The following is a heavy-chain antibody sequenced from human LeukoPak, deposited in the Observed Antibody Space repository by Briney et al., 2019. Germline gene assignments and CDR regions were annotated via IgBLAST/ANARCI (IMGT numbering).Heavy chain of an antibody. D-gene: IGHD2-2*01. CDR3: ARRKPLGNQLHAFDI. Sequence: SETLSLTCTVSGGSISSSSYYWGWIRQPPGKGLEWIGSIYYSGSTYYNPSLKSRVTISVDTSKNQFSLKLSSVTAADTAVYYCARRKPLGNQLHAFDIWGQGTMVTVSS. J-gene: IGHJ3*02. CDR2: IYYSGST. V-gene: IGHV4-39*01. CDR1: GGSISSSSYY.